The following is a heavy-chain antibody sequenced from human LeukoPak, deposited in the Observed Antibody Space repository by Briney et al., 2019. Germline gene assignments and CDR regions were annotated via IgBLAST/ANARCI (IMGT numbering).Heavy chain of an antibody. CDR3: ARVRRDIVVVPAADWFDP. CDR2: IYYSGST. V-gene: IGHV4-31*03. D-gene: IGHD2-2*01. CDR1: GGSISSGGYY. J-gene: IGHJ5*02. Sequence: PSETLSLTCTVSGGSISSGGYYWSWIRQHPGKGLEWIGYIYYSGSTYYNPSLKSRVTISVDTSKNQFSLKLSSVTAADTAVYYCARVRRDIVVVPAADWFDPWGQGTLVTVSS.